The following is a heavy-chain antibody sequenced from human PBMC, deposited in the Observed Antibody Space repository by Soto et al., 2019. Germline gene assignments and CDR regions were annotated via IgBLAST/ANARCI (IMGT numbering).Heavy chain of an antibody. CDR3: ARVDRSGWTPNFFKS. Sequence: PXETLYLTGDVSGYSINSGYYWGCIRQPQGEGLEWIGTIYHSGSTFYNPSLKSRATISVDTSKNQLSLKLSSVTAADTALYYCARVDRSGWTPNFFKSWGQGTEVTVSS. V-gene: IGHV4-38-2*01. CDR1: GYSINSGYY. J-gene: IGHJ1*01. CDR2: IYHSGST. D-gene: IGHD6-19*01.